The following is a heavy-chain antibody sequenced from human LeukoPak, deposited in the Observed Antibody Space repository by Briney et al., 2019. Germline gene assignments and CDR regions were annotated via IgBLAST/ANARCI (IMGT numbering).Heavy chain of an antibody. CDR3: ARERGYYCSTGSCYFDY. CDR1: GYSFTSYW. D-gene: IGHD2-15*01. V-gene: IGHV5-51*01. Sequence: GESLKISCKGSGYSFTSYWIGWVRQMPGKGLEWMGIIYPGDSDTRYSPSFQGQVTISADKSTRTAYLQWSSLKASDTAMYYCARERGYYCSTGSCYFDYWGQGTQVTVS. CDR2: IYPGDSDT. J-gene: IGHJ4*02.